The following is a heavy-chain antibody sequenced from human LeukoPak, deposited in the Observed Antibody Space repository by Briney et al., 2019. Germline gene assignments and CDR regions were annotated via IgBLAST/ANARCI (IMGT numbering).Heavy chain of an antibody. CDR2: ISSSSSYI. V-gene: IGHV3-21*01. J-gene: IGHJ4*02. CDR3: AKDRPEQQLVWGFDY. CDR1: GFTFSSYS. D-gene: IGHD6-13*01. Sequence: GGSLRLSCAASGFTFSSYSMNWVRQAPGKGLEWVSSISSSSSYIYYADSVKGRFTISRDNAKNSLYLQMNSLRAEDTAVYYCAKDRPEQQLVWGFDYWGQGTLVTVSS.